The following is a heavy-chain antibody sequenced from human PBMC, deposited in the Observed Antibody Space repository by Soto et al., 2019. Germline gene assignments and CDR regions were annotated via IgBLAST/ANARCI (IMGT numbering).Heavy chain of an antibody. CDR2: INPSGGST. CDR1: GYTFTSYY. Sequence: ASVKVSCKASGYTFTSYYMHWVRQAPGQGLEWMGIINPSGGSTSYAQKFQGRVTMTRDTSTSTVYMELSSLRSEDTAVYYCASPEGSPSARDYYYYGMDVWGQGTTVTVSS. CDR3: ASPEGSPSARDYYYYGMDV. J-gene: IGHJ6*02. D-gene: IGHD2-15*01. V-gene: IGHV1-46*01.